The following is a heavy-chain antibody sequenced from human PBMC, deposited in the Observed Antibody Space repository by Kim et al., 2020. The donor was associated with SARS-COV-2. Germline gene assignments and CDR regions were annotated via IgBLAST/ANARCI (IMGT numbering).Heavy chain of an antibody. V-gene: IGHV3-53*01. CDR3: AKGRTCRSYSCYFEY. D-gene: IGHD3-10*01. J-gene: IGHJ4*02. CDR2: IYSGGAT. CDR1: GISVSSDF. Sequence: GGSLRLSCAASGISVSSDFMSWVRQAPGKGLEWVSSIYSGGATYYADSVKGRFTISRDASKNTLSLQMNSLRADDTAVYYCAKGRTCRSYSCYFEYWGQGTLVTVSP.